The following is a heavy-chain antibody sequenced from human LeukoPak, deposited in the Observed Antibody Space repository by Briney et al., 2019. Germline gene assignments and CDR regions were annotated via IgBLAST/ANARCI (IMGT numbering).Heavy chain of an antibody. J-gene: IGHJ5*02. CDR1: GFTFSSYA. CDR2: ISESGGST. V-gene: IGHV3-23*01. D-gene: IGHD2-15*01. CDR3: ARIVVAGATREFDP. Sequence: GGSLRLSCAASGFTFSSYAMSWVRQAPGKGLEWVSGISESGGSTYYADSVKGRFTISRDNSKKTLYLQMNSLRGEDTAVYHCARIVVAGATREFDPWGQGTLVTVS.